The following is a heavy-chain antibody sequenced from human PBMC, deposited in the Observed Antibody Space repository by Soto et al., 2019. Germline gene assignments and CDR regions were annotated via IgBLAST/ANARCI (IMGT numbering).Heavy chain of an antibody. CDR3: ARAAGTGAFDI. Sequence: GSSVKVSCKASGYRFTGYYMHCVRQAPGQGLEWMGWINPNSGGTNYAQKFQGRVTMTRDTSISTAYMELSRLRSDDTAVYYCARAAGTGAFDIWGQGTMVTVSS. D-gene: IGHD6-19*01. V-gene: IGHV1-2*02. CDR2: INPNSGGT. CDR1: GYRFTGYY. J-gene: IGHJ3*02.